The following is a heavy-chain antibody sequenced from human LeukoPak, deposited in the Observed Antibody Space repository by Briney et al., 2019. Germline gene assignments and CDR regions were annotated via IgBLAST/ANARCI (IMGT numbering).Heavy chain of an antibody. J-gene: IGHJ6*02. CDR2: IVVGGGGT. D-gene: IGHD5-18*01. V-gene: IGHV1-58*01. CDR1: GFTFASSA. CDR3: AASVDTVIYHYYYAMDV. Sequence: GTSVKVSCKASGFTFASSAVQWVRQARGQRLEWIGWIVVGGGGTNYAQKFQERVTITRDMSTSTAYMELSSLRSEDTAVYYCAASVDTVIYHYYYAMDVWGQGTLVTVSS.